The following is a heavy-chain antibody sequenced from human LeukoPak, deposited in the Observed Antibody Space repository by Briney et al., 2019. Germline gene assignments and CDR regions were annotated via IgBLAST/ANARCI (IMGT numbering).Heavy chain of an antibody. CDR1: GYTFTGYY. CDR3: ASRYSSGWYELDY. V-gene: IGHV1-2*02. D-gene: IGHD6-19*01. J-gene: IGHJ4*02. Sequence: ASVKVSCKASGYTFTGYYMHWVRRAPGQGLEWMGWINPNSGGTNYAQKFQGRVTMTRDTSISTAYMELSRLRSDDTAVYYCASRYSSGWYELDYWGQGTLVTVSS. CDR2: INPNSGGT.